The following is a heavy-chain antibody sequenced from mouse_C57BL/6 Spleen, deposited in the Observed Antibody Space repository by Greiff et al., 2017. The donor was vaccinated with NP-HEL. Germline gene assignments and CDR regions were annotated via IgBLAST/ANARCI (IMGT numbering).Heavy chain of an antibody. D-gene: IGHD1-1*01. CDR3: ARKVYYGSSFWYFDV. J-gene: IGHJ1*03. CDR1: GYTFTSYW. Sequence: QVQLQQPGAELVRPGSSVKLSCKASGYTFTSYWMEWVKQRPGQGLEWIGNIYPSDSETHYNQKFKDKATLTVDKSSSTAYMQLSSLTSEDSAVYYCARKVYYGSSFWYFDVWGTGTTVTVSS. V-gene: IGHV1-61*01. CDR2: IYPSDSET.